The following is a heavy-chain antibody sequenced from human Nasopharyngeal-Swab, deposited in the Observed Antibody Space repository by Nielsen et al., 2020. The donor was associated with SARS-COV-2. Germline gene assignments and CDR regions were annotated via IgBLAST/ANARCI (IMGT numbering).Heavy chain of an antibody. CDR2: IYWDDDK. V-gene: IGHV2-5*02. Sequence: WIRQPPGKALEWLALIYWDDDKRYSPSLKSRLTITKDTSKNQVVLTMTNMDPVDTATYYCAQRTTLTSYGYWGQGTLVTV. CDR3: AQRTTLTSYGY. D-gene: IGHD4-17*01. J-gene: IGHJ4*02.